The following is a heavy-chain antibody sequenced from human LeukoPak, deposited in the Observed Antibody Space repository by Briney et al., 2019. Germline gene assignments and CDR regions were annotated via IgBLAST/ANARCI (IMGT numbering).Heavy chain of an antibody. CDR2: INHSGST. V-gene: IGHV4-34*01. CDR3: ARGGSNYYGSGSYRRNWFDP. Sequence: SETLSLTCAVYGGSFSGYYWSWIRQPPGKGLEWIVEINHSGSTNYNPSLKSRVTISVDTSKNQFSLKLSSVTAADTAVYYCARGGSNYYGSGSYRRNWFDPWGQGTLVTVSS. J-gene: IGHJ5*02. D-gene: IGHD3-10*01. CDR1: GGSFSGYY.